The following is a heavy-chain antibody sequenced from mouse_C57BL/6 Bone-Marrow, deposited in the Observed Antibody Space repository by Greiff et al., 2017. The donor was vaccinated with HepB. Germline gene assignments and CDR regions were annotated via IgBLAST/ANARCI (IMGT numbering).Heavy chain of an antibody. CDR3: TTWDPYYFDF. J-gene: IGHJ2*01. CDR2: IDPENGDT. Sequence: VQLQQSGAELVRPGASVKLSCTASGFNIKDDYMHWVKQRPEQGLEWIGRIDPENGDTEYASKFQGKATITADTSSNTAYLQLSSLTSEDTAVYYCTTWDPYYFDFGGRGTTLTVTS. CDR1: GFNIKDDY. V-gene: IGHV14-4*01. D-gene: IGHD4-1*01.